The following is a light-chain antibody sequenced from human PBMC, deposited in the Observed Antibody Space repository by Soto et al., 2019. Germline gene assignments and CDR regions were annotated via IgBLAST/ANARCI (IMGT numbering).Light chain of an antibody. Sequence: ILMSQTPLSLSSIPGPTASISCESSQSLLHSDGKTYFYWYVQKAGQAPQPLIYEVSNRFSGVPERFSGSGSRTDFTLKISRVEADDVGIYYCMQARNIPWTFGQGTKVDIK. J-gene: IGKJ1*01. CDR1: QSLLHSDGKTY. CDR3: MQARNIPWT. CDR2: EVS. V-gene: IGKV2-29*03.